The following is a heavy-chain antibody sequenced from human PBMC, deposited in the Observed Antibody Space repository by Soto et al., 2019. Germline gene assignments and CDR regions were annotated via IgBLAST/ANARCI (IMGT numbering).Heavy chain of an antibody. D-gene: IGHD1-1*01. J-gene: IGHJ4*02. V-gene: IGHV1-2*02. CDR3: AIEPATAKPEGVDF. CDR1: GYTFSDYY. Sequence: QVQLVQSGAEVRKPGASVKVSCKASGYTFSDYYIHWVRQAPGQGLEWMGWINPNSGGTKYAPKFQGGVTMTGDTSITTAYMELSRLRSGDTAVYYCAIEPATAKPEGVDFWGQGTLVTVSS. CDR2: INPNSGGT.